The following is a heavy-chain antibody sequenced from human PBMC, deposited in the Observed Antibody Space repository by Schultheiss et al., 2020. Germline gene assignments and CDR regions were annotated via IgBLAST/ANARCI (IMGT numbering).Heavy chain of an antibody. CDR1: GFTVSSNY. Sequence: GGSLRLSCAASGFTVSSNYMSWVRQAPGKGLEWVSVIYSGGSTYYADSVKGRFTISRDNSKNTLYLQMNSLRAEDTAVYYCAREAYYYGSGSFDYWGQGTLVTVYS. J-gene: IGHJ4*02. CDR2: IYSGGST. D-gene: IGHD3-10*01. V-gene: IGHV3-66*01. CDR3: AREAYYYGSGSFDY.